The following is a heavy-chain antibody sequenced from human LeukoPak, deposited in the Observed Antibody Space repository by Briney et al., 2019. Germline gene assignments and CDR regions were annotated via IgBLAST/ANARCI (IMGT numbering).Heavy chain of an antibody. CDR2: IYYSEST. J-gene: IGHJ4*02. CDR1: GGSMSSSSYY. V-gene: IGHV4-39*07. CDR3: ASNGPKNYDFWSGYYTYYFDY. Sequence: SETLSLTCTVSGGSMSSSSYYWGWIRQPPGKGLEWIGSIYYSESTYQNPCLKSRVTISVDTSKNQFSLKLSSVTAADTAVYYCASNGPKNYDFWSGYYTYYFDYWGQGTLVTVSS. D-gene: IGHD3-3*01.